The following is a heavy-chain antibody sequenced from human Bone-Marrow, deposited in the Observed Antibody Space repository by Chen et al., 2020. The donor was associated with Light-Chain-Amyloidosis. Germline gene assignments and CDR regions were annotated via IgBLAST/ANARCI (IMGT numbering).Heavy chain of an antibody. V-gene: IGHV1-2*02. D-gene: IGHD3-3*01. CDR3: ARGSLSWSGPSDAFDI. CDR2: INPNSGGT. Sequence: QVQLVQSGAEVKKPGASVKVSCKASGYTFTGYYMHWVRQAPGQGLEWMGWINPNSGGTNYAQKFQGRVTMTRDTSISTAYMELSRLRSDDTAVYYCARGSLSWSGPSDAFDIWGQGTMVTVSS. CDR1: GYTFTGYY. J-gene: IGHJ3*02.